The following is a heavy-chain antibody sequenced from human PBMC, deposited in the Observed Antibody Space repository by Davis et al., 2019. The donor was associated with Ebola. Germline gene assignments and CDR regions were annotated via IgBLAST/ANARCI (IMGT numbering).Heavy chain of an antibody. CDR3: ASVVVTTTPYYLNY. CDR2: VNTDGRIT. D-gene: IGHD2-21*02. CDR1: GFAFNTFW. J-gene: IGHJ4*02. V-gene: IGHV3-74*01. Sequence: HTGGSLRLSCGASGFAFNTFWMHWVRQAPGKGLVWVSRVNTDGRITGYADSVKGRFTISRDNAKNTLYLQMNSLRVEDTAVYYCASVVVTTTPYYLNYWGQGTLVTVSS.